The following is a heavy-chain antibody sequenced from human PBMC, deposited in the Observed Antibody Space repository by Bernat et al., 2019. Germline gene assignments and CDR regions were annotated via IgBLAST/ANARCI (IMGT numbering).Heavy chain of an antibody. CDR1: GGSISGFY. Sequence: QVQLQESGPGLVKPSETLSLTCTVSGGSISGFYWSWIRQPAARGLEWIGRIYTSGSTIYNPSLKSRVTMSVDTSKNQFSLKLSSVTAADTAVYFCARGDPLLFGDGVFDYWGQGALITVSS. CDR3: ARGDPLLFGDGVFDY. D-gene: IGHD3-10*01. V-gene: IGHV4-4*07. CDR2: IYTSGST. J-gene: IGHJ4*02.